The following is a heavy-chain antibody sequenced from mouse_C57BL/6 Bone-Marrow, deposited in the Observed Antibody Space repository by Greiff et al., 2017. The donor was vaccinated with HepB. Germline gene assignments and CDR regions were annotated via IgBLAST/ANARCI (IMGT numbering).Heavy chain of an antibody. CDR3: DRKAIYYDYDGAMDY. J-gene: IGHJ4*01. CDR2: IWTGGGT. CDR1: GFSLTSYA. V-gene: IGHV2-9-1*01. D-gene: IGHD2-4*01. Sequence: QVQLKESGPGLVAPSQSLSITCTVSGFSLTSYAISWVRQPPGKGLERLGVIWTGGGTNYNSALKSRLSISKDNSKSQVFLKMNSLQTDDTARYYCDRKAIYYDYDGAMDYWGQGTSVTVSS.